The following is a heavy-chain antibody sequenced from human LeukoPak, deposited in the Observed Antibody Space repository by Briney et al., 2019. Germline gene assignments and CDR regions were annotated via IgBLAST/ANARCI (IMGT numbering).Heavy chain of an antibody. V-gene: IGHV4-39*01. CDR2: IYYSGNS. CDR1: GDSLSNSNYF. D-gene: IGHD2-2*01. Sequence: SETLSLTCTVSGDSLSNSNYFWVWIRQPPGKGPEWIGSIYYSGNSYYSPSLMSRVTMSVDTSKNHFSLRLRSVIAADTAVYYCAIHGNVVVVPSAKGFVSWGEGNHVTVSS. J-gene: IGHJ4*02. CDR3: AIHGNVVVVPSAKGFVS.